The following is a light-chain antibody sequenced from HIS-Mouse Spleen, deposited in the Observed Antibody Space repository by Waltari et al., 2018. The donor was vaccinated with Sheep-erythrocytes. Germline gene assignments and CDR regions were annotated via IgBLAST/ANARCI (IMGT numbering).Light chain of an antibody. J-gene: IGLJ2*01. CDR3: CSYAGSSTYVV. CDR1: SSDVGSYNL. CDR2: EGS. Sequence: QSALTQPASVSGPPGQSITISCTGTSSDVGSYNLFSWYQQHPGKAPKLMIYEGSKRPSGCSNRFSGSKAGNTASLTISGLQAEDEADYYCCSYAGSSTYVVFGGGTKLTVL. V-gene: IGLV2-23*01.